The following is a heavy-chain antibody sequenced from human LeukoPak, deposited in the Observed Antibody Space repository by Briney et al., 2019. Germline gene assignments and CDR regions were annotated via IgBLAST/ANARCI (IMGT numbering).Heavy chain of an antibody. CDR3: VRGNYDNRGYSNAFDI. J-gene: IGHJ3*02. V-gene: IGHV4-59*01. CDR1: GASISSSY. Sequence: SGTLSLTCTVSGASISSSYWSWVRQPPGKRLEWIGFIYYNGNTNSNHSLKSRVTISADTSKNQFSLKLTSVTAADTAVYYCVRGNYDNRGYSNAFDIWGQGAMVTVSS. CDR2: IYYNGNT. D-gene: IGHD3-22*01.